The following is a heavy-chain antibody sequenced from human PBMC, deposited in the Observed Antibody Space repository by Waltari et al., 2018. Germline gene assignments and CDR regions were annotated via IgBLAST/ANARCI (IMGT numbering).Heavy chain of an antibody. CDR1: GGSISSSSYY. Sequence: QLQLQESGPGLVKPSETLSLTCTVSGGSISSSSYYWGWIRQPPGKGLEWIGSIYYSGSTYYNPSLKSRVTISVDTSKNQFSLKLSSVTAADTAVYYCARDQWSMVQGVIGGFDYWGQGTLVTVSS. CDR2: IYYSGST. V-gene: IGHV4-39*07. CDR3: ARDQWSMVQGVIGGFDY. D-gene: IGHD3-10*01. J-gene: IGHJ4*02.